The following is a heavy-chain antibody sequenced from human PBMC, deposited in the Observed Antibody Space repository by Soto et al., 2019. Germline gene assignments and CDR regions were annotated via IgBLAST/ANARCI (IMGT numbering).Heavy chain of an antibody. V-gene: IGHV4-31*03. CDR1: GGSISSGGYY. Sequence: PSETLSLTCTVSGGSISSGGYYWSWIRQHPGKGLEWIGYIYYSGSTYYNPSLKSRVTISVDTSKNQFSLKLSSVTAADTAVYYCAIQHSINYYDSSGSSLRGVFDYWGQGTLVTVSS. J-gene: IGHJ4*02. CDR3: AIQHSINYYDSSGSSLRGVFDY. CDR2: IYYSGST. D-gene: IGHD3-22*01.